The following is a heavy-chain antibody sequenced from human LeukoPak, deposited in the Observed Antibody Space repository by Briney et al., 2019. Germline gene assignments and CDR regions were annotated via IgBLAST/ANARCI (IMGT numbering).Heavy chain of an antibody. Sequence: GGSLRLSCAASGFTFSSYAMHWVRQAPGKGLEWVAVISYDGSNKYYADSVKGRFTISRDNSKNTLYLQMNNLRAEDTAVYYCARLAVAGYWGQGTLVTVSS. V-gene: IGHV3-30*04. CDR1: GFTFSSYA. J-gene: IGHJ4*02. CDR3: ARLAVAGY. D-gene: IGHD6-19*01. CDR2: ISYDGSNK.